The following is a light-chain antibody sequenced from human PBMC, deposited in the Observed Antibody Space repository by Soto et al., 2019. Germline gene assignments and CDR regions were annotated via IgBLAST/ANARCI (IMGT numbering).Light chain of an antibody. CDR2: GAS. CDR3: QQNNTWPRT. Sequence: EIVMTQSPVTLSVSPGDRATLSCRASESVSANLAWYQQKPGQAPSLLIIGASTRATGVPARFRGSGSGTDFTLTISSLQSEDFAVYYCQQNNTWPRTFGQGTKVKSN. J-gene: IGKJ1*01. V-gene: IGKV3-15*01. CDR1: ESVSAN.